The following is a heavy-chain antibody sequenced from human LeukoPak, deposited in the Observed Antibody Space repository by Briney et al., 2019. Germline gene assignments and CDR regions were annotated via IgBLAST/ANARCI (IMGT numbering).Heavy chain of an antibody. J-gene: IGHJ4*02. Sequence: SETLSLTCTVSGGSISSYYWSWIRQPPGKGLEWIGYIYYSGSTNYNPSLKSRVTISVDTSKNQFSLKLSSVTAADTAVYYCARHGRNYYVSTGYYDFDYWGPGTLVTVSS. CDR1: GGSISSYY. CDR3: ARHGRNYYVSTGYYDFDY. CDR2: IYYSGST. D-gene: IGHD3-22*01. V-gene: IGHV4-59*08.